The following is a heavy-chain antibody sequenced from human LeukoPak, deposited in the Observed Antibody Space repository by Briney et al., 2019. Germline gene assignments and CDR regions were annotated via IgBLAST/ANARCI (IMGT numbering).Heavy chain of an antibody. CDR1: GYTFTSYG. J-gene: IGHJ6*02. Sequence: ASVKVSCKASGYTFTSYGISWVRQAPGQGLEWMGWISAYNGNTNYAQKLQGRVTMTTDTSTSTADMELRSLRSDDTAVYYCARVYYDSSDYYRSLLYYDGMDVWGQGTTVTVSS. CDR3: ARVYYDSSDYYRSLLYYDGMDV. V-gene: IGHV1-18*01. D-gene: IGHD3-22*01. CDR2: ISAYNGNT.